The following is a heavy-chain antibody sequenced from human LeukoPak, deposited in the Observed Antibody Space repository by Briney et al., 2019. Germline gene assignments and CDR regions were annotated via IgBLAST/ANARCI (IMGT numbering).Heavy chain of an antibody. J-gene: IGHJ4*02. Sequence: ASVKVSCKASGYTFTGYYVHWVRQAPGQGLAWMGWINPNSGGTNYAQKFQGRVTMTRDTSISTAYMELSRLTSDDTAVYYCAREYRGLWGYSPIVDYWGQGTLVTVSS. V-gene: IGHV1-2*02. D-gene: IGHD1-26*01. CDR2: INPNSGGT. CDR1: GYTFTGYY. CDR3: AREYRGLWGYSPIVDY.